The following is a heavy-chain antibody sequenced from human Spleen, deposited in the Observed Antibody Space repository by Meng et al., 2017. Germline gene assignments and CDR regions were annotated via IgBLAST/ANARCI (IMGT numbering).Heavy chain of an antibody. CDR3: ARVEVGITSGDY. J-gene: IGHJ4*02. CDR2: INAYNGDT. D-gene: IGHD1-26*01. Sequence: QVQPVQSGPEVKKPGASVKVSCKASDYTFTGYGVSWVRQAPGQGLEWMAWINAYNGDTNYAQTLQGRVTMTTDTSTSTAYMELRSLRSDDTAVYYCARVEVGITSGDYWGQGTLVTVSS. CDR1: DYTFTGYG. V-gene: IGHV1-18*01.